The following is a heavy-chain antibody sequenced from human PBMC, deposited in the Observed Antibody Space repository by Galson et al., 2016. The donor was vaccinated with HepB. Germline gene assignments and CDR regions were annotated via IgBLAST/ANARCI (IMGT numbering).Heavy chain of an antibody. J-gene: IGHJ3*02. Sequence: SLRLSCAASGFIFSNYGMHWVRQAPGKGLEWVAVISFDGSNAYYGDSVKGRFTISRDNSKNALSLQMNSLRAEDTAVYYWAKERGDCSGGNCRYHDAFDIWGQGTMVTVSS. V-gene: IGHV3-30*18. CDR3: AKERGDCSGGNCRYHDAFDI. D-gene: IGHD2-15*01. CDR2: ISFDGSNA. CDR1: GFIFSNYG.